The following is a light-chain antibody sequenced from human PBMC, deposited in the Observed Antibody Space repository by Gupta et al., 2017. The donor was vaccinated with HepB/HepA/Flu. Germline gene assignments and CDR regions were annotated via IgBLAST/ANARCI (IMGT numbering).Light chain of an antibody. CDR2: DVS. CDR1: SSDVGGYNY. V-gene: IGLV2-14*03. CDR3: SSHTSSNTRV. J-gene: IGLJ3*02. Sequence: QSALTQPASVSGSPGQSITISCTGTSSDVGGYNYVSWYQQHPGKAPKLMIYDVSNRPSGVSNRFSGSKSGDTASLTISGLQAEDEADYHCSSHTSSNTRVFGGGTKLTVL.